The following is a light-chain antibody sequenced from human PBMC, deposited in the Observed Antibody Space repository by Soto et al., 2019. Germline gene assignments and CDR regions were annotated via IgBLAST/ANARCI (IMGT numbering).Light chain of an antibody. V-gene: IGLV2-14*01. Sequence: QSVLTQPASVSGSPGQSITISCTGSSSDVGGYNYVSWYQQHPGKAPKLMIYDVSNRPSGVSNHFSGSKSGNTASLTITGLQAEDEADYYCSSYTSSSTLYVFGTGTKGTVL. CDR2: DVS. CDR1: SSDVGGYNY. CDR3: SSYTSSSTLYV. J-gene: IGLJ1*01.